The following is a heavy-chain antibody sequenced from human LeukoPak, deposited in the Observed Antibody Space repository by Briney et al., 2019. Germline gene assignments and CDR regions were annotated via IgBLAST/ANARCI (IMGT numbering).Heavy chain of an antibody. V-gene: IGHV4-59*12. D-gene: IGHD6-13*01. CDR3: ARLARIATAGHYGYHSLDV. J-gene: IGHJ6*02. CDR2: IYYSGTT. CDR1: GGSINNYY. Sequence: SETLSLTCAVSGGSINNYYWSWIRQPPGKGLEWIGYIYYSGTTNYNPSLNSRLTMSVDTSKNQFSLKLNSVTAADTAVYYCARLARIATAGHYGYHSLDVWGQGTTVTVSS.